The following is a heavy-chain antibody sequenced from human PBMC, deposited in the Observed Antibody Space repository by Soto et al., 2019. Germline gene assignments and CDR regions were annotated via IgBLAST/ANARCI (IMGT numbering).Heavy chain of an antibody. J-gene: IGHJ6*03. CDR2: ISSSSSYI. V-gene: IGHV3-21*01. CDR3: AREFRVQRGSGSYQPYYYYYYMDV. D-gene: IGHD3-10*01. CDR1: GFTFSSYS. Sequence: EVQLVESGGGLVKPGGSLRLSCAASGFTFSSYSMNWVRQAPGKGLEWVSSISSSSSYIYYADSVKGRFTISRDNAKNSLYLQMNSLRAEDTAVYYCAREFRVQRGSGSYQPYYYYYYMDVWGKGTTVTVSS.